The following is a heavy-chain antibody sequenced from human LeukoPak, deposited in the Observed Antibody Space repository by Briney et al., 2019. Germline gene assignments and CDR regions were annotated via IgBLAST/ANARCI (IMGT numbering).Heavy chain of an antibody. D-gene: IGHD6-13*01. V-gene: IGHV1-24*01. CDR2: FDPEDGET. Sequence: ASGKVSCKVSGYTLTELSMHWVRQAAGKWLEWMGGFDPEDGETIYAQKFQGRVTMTEDTSTDTAYMELSSLRSEDTAVYYCATEEDGWKEQLARWGQGTLVTVSS. CDR1: GYTLTELS. CDR3: ATEEDGWKEQLAR. J-gene: IGHJ4*02.